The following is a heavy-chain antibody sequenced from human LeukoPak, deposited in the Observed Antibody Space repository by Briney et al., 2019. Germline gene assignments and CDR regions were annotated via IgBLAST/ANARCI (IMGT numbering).Heavy chain of an antibody. CDR2: IYTSGGT. Sequence: SETLSLTCTVSGDSISSYYWSWIRQPPGKGLEWIGYIYTSGGTNYIPSLKGRVTISIDTSKNQFSLKLSSVTAADSAVYYRARLTRLSTSPDRYYLDYWGQGTLVTVSS. D-gene: IGHD6-6*01. CDR1: GDSISSYY. CDR3: ARLTRLSTSPDRYYLDY. V-gene: IGHV4-4*09. J-gene: IGHJ4*02.